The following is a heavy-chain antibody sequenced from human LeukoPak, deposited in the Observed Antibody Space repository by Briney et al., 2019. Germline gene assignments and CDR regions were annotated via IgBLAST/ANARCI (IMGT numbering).Heavy chain of an antibody. CDR1: GGTFSSYA. D-gene: IGHD2-2*01. CDR3: AGERGGYCSSTSCPNWFDP. Sequence: GASVKVSCKASGGTFSSYAISWVRQAPGQGLEWMGGTIPIFGTANYAQKFQGRVTITADESTSTAYMELSSLRSEDTAVYYCAGERGGYCSSTSCPNWFDPWGQGTLVTVSS. J-gene: IGHJ5*02. CDR2: TIPIFGTA. V-gene: IGHV1-69*13.